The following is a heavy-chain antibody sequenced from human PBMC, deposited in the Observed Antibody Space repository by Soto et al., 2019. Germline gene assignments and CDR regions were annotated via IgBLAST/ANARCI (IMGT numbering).Heavy chain of an antibody. V-gene: IGHV4-59*08. Sequence: SETLSLTCTVSGGSISSYYWSWIRQPPGKGLEWIGYIYYSGSTNYNPSLKSRVTISVDTSKNQFSLKLGSVTAADTAVYYCARTPTSWGSYRYHQYYFDYWGQGTLVTVSS. CDR3: ARTPTSWGSYRYHQYYFDY. D-gene: IGHD3-16*02. CDR1: GGSISSYY. J-gene: IGHJ4*02. CDR2: IYYSGST.